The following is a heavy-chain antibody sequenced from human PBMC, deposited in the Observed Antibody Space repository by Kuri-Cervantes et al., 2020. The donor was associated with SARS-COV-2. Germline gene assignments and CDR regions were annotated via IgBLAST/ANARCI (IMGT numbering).Heavy chain of an antibody. CDR3: ATGAANSYMDV. CDR1: GFIFSDYA. V-gene: IGHV3-33*08. J-gene: IGHJ6*03. D-gene: IGHD3-10*01. CDR2: IWYDGKNE. Sequence: GGSLRLSCEASGFIFSDYAMDWVRQAPGKGLEWVSVIWYDGKNEYYAGSVKGRFNISRDTSKNTVSLHMNSLRAEDTAMYYCATGAANSYMDVWGRGTTVTVSS.